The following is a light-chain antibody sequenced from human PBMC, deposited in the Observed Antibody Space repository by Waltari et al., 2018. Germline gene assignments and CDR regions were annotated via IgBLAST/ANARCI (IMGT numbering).Light chain of an antibody. CDR3: SSYTASSTWV. J-gene: IGLJ3*02. V-gene: IGLV2-14*01. CDR1: SSDIGVYNY. Sequence: QSALTQPASVSGSPGQSISISCTGTSSDIGVYNYVSWFQQYPGKAPKLMMYEVTNRPSGVSDRFSGSKSDNTASLTSSGLQAEDEADYYCSSYTASSTWVFGGGTKLSVL. CDR2: EVT.